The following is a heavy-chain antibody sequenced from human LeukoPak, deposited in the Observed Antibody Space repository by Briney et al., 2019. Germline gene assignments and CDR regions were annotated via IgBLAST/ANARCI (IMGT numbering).Heavy chain of an antibody. D-gene: IGHD3-3*01. Sequence: SETLSLTCTVSGGSISSYYWSWIRQPPGKGLEWIGYIYYSGSTNYNPSPKSRVTISVDTSKNQFSLKLSSVTAADTAVYYCARVSTIFGVVNPYYYYGMDVWGQGTTVTVSS. CDR1: GGSISSYY. CDR2: IYYSGST. V-gene: IGHV4-59*01. CDR3: ARVSTIFGVVNPYYYYGMDV. J-gene: IGHJ6*02.